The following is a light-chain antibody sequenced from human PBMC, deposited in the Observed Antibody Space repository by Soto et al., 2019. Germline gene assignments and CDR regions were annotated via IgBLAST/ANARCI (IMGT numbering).Light chain of an antibody. J-gene: IGLJ2*01. CDR2: DVS. CDR3: SSYKSGNSVV. CDR1: SSDVGGYIY. V-gene: IGLV2-14*01. Sequence: QSALTQPASVSGSPGQSITISCTGTSSDVGGYIYVSWYQQYPGIAPKLIIYDVSNRPSGVSNRFSGSKSGNTASLTISGLQAEDEAHFYCSSYKSGNSVVFGGGTKLTVL.